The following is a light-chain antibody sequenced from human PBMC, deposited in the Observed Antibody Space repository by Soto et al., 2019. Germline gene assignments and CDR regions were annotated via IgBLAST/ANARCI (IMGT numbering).Light chain of an antibody. CDR2: GTS. Sequence: DIQMTQSPSSLSASVGDRVIITCRASQTISNYVNWYQQKPGKAPQLLIYGTSSLHGGVPSRFSGSGSETEFTLTISSLQPEDFATYSCQQSYTTPHTFGQGTKVEI. V-gene: IGKV1-39*01. CDR3: QQSYTTPHT. J-gene: IGKJ2*01. CDR1: QTISNY.